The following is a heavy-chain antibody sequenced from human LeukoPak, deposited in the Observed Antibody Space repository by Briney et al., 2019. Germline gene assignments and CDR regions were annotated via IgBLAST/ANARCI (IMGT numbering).Heavy chain of an antibody. CDR1: GFTVSSNY. CDR3: ASVDTGFGESWFDP. J-gene: IGHJ5*02. Sequence: PGGSLRLSCAASGFTVSSNYMSWVRQAPGKGLEWVSVIYSGGSTYYADSVKGRFTISRDNSKNTLYLQMNSLRAEDTAVYYCASVDTGFGESWFDPWGQGTLVTVSS. V-gene: IGHV3-66*01. D-gene: IGHD3-10*01. CDR2: IYSGGST.